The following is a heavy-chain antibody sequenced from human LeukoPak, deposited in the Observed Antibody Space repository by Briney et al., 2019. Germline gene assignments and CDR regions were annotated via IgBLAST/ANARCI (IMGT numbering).Heavy chain of an antibody. CDR3: ARLDTIAVAGQYYFDY. V-gene: IGHV4-38-2*02. Sequence: SETLSLTCTVSGYSISSGYYWGWIRQPPGKGLEWIGSIYHSGSTYYNPSLKSRVTISVDTSKNQFSLKLSSVTAADTAVYYCARLDTIAVAGQYYFDYWGQGTLVTVSS. J-gene: IGHJ4*02. CDR2: IYHSGST. D-gene: IGHD6-19*01. CDR1: GYSISSGYY.